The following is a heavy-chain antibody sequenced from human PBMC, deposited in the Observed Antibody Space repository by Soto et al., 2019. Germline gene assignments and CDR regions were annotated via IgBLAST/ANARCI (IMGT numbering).Heavy chain of an antibody. D-gene: IGHD2-8*02. Sequence: SETLSLTCTVFGGSISSGDYYWSWIRQPPGKGLEWIGYIYYSGSTYYNPSLKSRVTISVDTSKNQFSLKLSSVTAADTAVYYCARVSVVYARHYYYYYGMDVWGQGTTVTVSS. V-gene: IGHV4-30-4*01. CDR3: ARVSVVYARHYYYYYGMDV. CDR1: GGSISSGDYY. CDR2: IYYSGST. J-gene: IGHJ6*02.